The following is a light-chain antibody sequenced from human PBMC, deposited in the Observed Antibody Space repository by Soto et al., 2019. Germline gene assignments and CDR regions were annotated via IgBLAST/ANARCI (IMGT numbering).Light chain of an antibody. V-gene: IGKV3-20*01. CDR3: QLYGSSPRFT. CDR2: GAS. J-gene: IGKJ3*01. CDR1: QSVSSRY. Sequence: EILLTQSPGTLSLSPGERATLACRASQSVSSRYLAWYQQKPGQAPRLLIYGASSRATGIPDRFSGSGSGTDLPLTISRLEPEDFAVSFCQLYGSSPRFTFGPGTRVDIK.